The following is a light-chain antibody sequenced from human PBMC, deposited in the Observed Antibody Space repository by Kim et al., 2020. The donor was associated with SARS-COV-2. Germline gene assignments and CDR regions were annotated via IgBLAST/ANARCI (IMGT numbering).Light chain of an antibody. CDR3: QQYNNWPFT. J-gene: IGKJ3*01. V-gene: IGKV3-15*01. CDR1: QNVNNN. CDR2: GAS. Sequence: GSPGERATLSCRASQNVNNNLAWYQQKPGQAPRLLLYGASTRATGIPARFSGSGSATESTLTISSLQSEDFAVYYCQQYNNWPFTFGPGTKVDIK.